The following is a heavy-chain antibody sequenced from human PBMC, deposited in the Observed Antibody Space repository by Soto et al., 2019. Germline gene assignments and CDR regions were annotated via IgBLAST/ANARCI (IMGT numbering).Heavy chain of an antibody. CDR3: ARGYCTTTICDPWFDP. CDR1: GYSFTSYW. J-gene: IGHJ5*02. Sequence: PGESLKISCPGVGYSFTSYWIGWVRQMPGKGLEWMGIIYPGDSDTRYSPSFQGQVTISADKSITTAYLQWSSLKASDTAMYYCARGYCTTTICDPWFDPWGQGTQVTVSS. CDR2: IYPGDSDT. V-gene: IGHV5-51*01. D-gene: IGHD2-2*01.